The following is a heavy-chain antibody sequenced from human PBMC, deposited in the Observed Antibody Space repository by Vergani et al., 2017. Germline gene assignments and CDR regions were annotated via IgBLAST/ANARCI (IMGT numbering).Heavy chain of an antibody. CDR1: GGSISSGSYY. V-gene: IGHV4-61*02. CDR3: ARVATVTTSYYYYYMDV. Sequence: VQLQESGPGLVKPSQTLSLTCTVSGGSISSGSYYWSWIRQPAGKGLEWIGRIYTRGSTNYNPSLKSRVTISVDTSKNQFSLKLSSVTAADTAVYYCARVATVTTSYYYYYMDVGGKGTTVTVSS. CDR2: IYTRGST. D-gene: IGHD4-11*01. J-gene: IGHJ6*03.